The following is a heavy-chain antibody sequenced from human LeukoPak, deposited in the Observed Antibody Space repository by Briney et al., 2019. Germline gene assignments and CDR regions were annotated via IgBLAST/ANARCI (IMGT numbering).Heavy chain of an antibody. CDR3: ARDRPEYFDWHIYYYYGMDV. CDR2: ISYDGSNK. V-gene: IGHV3-30-3*01. Sequence: PGGSLRLSCAASGFTFSSYAMHWVRQAPGKGLEWVAVISYDGSNKYYADSVKGRFTISRDNSKNTLYLQMNSLRAEDTAVYYCARDRPEYFDWHIYYYYGMDVWGQGTTVTVSS. CDR1: GFTFSSYA. J-gene: IGHJ6*02. D-gene: IGHD3-9*01.